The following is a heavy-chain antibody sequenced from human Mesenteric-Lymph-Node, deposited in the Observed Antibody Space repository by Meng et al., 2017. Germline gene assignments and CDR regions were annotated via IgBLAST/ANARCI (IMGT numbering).Heavy chain of an antibody. J-gene: IGHJ4*02. V-gene: IGHV3-23*01. D-gene: IGHD1-26*01. CDR2: ISGSGAPT. CDR1: GFTFSNYV. Sequence: GESLKISCAASGFTFSNYVMSWVRQAPEKGLEWLTAISGSGAPTYYADSVKGRFTISRDNANNSLYLQMNSLRDEDTAVYYCVRCGMYSAVMGFWGQGTLVTVSS. CDR3: VRCGMYSAVMGF.